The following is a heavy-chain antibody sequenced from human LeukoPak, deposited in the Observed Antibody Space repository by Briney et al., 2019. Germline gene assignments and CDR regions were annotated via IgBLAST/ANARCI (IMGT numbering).Heavy chain of an antibody. CDR2: IYYSGST. V-gene: IGHV4-59*01. D-gene: IGHD6-13*01. CDR3: ASEIIAAAGVDY. Sequence: SETLSLTCTVSGGSISSYYWNWIRQPPGKGLEWIGYIYYSGSTSYNPSLKSRVTISVDTSKNQFSMKLSSVTAADTAVYYCASEIIAAAGVDYWGQGTLVTVSS. CDR1: GGSISSYY. J-gene: IGHJ4*02.